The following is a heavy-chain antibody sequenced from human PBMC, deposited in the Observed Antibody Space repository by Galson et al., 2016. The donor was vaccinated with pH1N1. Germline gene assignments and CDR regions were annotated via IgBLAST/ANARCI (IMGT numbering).Heavy chain of an antibody. CDR2: IIGMFAKT. CDR1: GGTFSSFG. Sequence: SVKVSCKASGGTFSSFGISWVRQAPGQGLEWMGGIIGMFAKTNYAQKFQGRVTITADELTSTAYMDLSSRTSEDTAVYYCARSSGYMVTALDNWGHGTLVTVSS. CDR3: ARSSGYMVTALDN. V-gene: IGHV1-69*13. D-gene: IGHD2-21*02. J-gene: IGHJ4*01.